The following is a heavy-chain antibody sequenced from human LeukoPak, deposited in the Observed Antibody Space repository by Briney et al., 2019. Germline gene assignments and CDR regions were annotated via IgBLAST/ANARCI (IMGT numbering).Heavy chain of an antibody. D-gene: IGHD4-11*01. Sequence: SETLSLTCTVSDDSITMYYWTWIRQPPGKGLEWIGYVDHTGSTKFNPSLNGRVSISRDTSNNFFSLRLRSVTAADTAVYFRARGRVSSSTWYSTYYYFFYMDFWGKGTTVTVSS. J-gene: IGHJ6*03. CDR1: DDSITMYY. CDR3: ARGRVSSSTWYSTYYYFFYMDF. V-gene: IGHV4-59*01. CDR2: VDHTGST.